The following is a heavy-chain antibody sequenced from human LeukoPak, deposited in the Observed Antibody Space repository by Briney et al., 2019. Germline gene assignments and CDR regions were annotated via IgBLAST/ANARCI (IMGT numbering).Heavy chain of an antibody. CDR1: GYTFNGYH. CDR3: RVGSTGWFQAF. J-gene: IGHJ4*02. Sequence: ASVKVSCKASGYTFNGYHMHWVRQAPGQGLEWMGWINPRSTDTKYSQKFQDRVTMTGDTSSSTAYMELNNLRVDDTAVYCARVGSTGWFQAFWGQGTLVTVSS. V-gene: IGHV1-2*02. D-gene: IGHD6-19*01. CDR2: INPRSTDT.